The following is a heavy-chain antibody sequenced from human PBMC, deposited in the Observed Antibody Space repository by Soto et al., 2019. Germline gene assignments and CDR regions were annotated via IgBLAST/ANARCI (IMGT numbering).Heavy chain of an antibody. CDR3: ARNDKSGLDY. V-gene: IGHV1-46*01. J-gene: IGHJ4*02. CDR1: GYTFTSYY. Sequence: SVKVSCKASGYTFTSYYMHWVRQAPGQGLEWMGFINPSGGSTSYAQRFQGRVTMTRDTSTSTVYMELSSLRSEDTAVYYCARNDKSGLDYWGQGSLVTVSS. CDR2: INPSGGST. D-gene: IGHD1-1*01.